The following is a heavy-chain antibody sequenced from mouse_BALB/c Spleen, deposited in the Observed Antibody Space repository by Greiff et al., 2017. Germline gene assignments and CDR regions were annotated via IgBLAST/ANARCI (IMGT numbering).Heavy chain of an antibody. D-gene: IGHD1-1*01. J-gene: IGHJ4*01. CDR1: GYTFTSYW. CDR2: INPSTGYT. Sequence: VQVVESGAELAKPGASVKMSCKASGYTFTSYWMHWVKQRPGQGLEWIGYINPSTGYTEYNQKFKDKATLTADKSSSTAYMQLSSLTSEDSAVYYCARQTKFITTVVATGDYAMDYWGQGTSVTVSS. V-gene: IGHV1-7*01. CDR3: ARQTKFITTVVATGDYAMDY.